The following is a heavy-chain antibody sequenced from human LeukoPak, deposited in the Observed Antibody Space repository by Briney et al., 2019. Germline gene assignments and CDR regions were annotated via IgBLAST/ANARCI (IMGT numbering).Heavy chain of an antibody. J-gene: IGHJ4*02. CDR2: IYYSGST. V-gene: IGHV4-59*06. Sequence: SETLSLTCTVSGGSICSYHWSWIRQHPGKGLEWIGYIYYSGSTYYNPSLKSRVTISVDTSKNQFSLKLSSVTAADTAVYYCARSRGYGGNPDFDYWGQGTLVTVSS. CDR1: GGSICSYH. CDR3: ARSRGYGGNPDFDY. D-gene: IGHD4-23*01.